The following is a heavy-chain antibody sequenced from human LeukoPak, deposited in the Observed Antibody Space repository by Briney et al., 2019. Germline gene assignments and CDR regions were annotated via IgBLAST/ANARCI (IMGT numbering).Heavy chain of an antibody. CDR1: GGSISSSSYY. CDR3: ARQRYYDILTGYYDVWYFDY. J-gene: IGHJ4*02. D-gene: IGHD3-9*01. V-gene: IGHV4-39*01. CDR2: IYYSGST. Sequence: ASETLSLTCTVSGGSISSSSYYWGWIRQPPGKGLEWIGSIYYSGSTYYNPSLKSRVTISVDTSKNQFSLKLSSVTAADTAVYYCARQRYYDILTGYYDVWYFDYWGQGTLVTVSS.